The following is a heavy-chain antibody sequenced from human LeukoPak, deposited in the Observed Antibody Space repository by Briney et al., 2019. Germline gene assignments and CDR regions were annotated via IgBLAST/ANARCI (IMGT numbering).Heavy chain of an antibody. D-gene: IGHD3-22*01. CDR2: IIPILGIA. V-gene: IGHV1-69*10. CDR3: ARVGRSSGYAY. Sequence: SVKVSCKASGGTFSSYAISWVRQAPGQGLEWVGGIIPILGIANYAQKFQGRFTITADKSTSTPYMELSSLRSEDTAVYYCARVGRSSGYAYWGQGTLVTVSS. J-gene: IGHJ4*02. CDR1: GGTFSSYA.